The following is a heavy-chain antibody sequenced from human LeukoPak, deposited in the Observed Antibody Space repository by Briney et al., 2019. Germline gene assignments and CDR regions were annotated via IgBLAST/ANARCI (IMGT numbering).Heavy chain of an antibody. CDR1: GYTFTGYY. D-gene: IGHD7-27*01. J-gene: IGHJ6*02. CDR2: INPNSGGT. Sequence: ASVKVSCKASGYTFTGYYMHWVRQAPGQGLEWMGWINPNSGGTNYAQKFQGRVTMTRDTSISTAYMELSRLRSDDTAVYYCARDWQLGISSGTDVWGQGTTVTVSS. V-gene: IGHV1-2*02. CDR3: ARDWQLGISSGTDV.